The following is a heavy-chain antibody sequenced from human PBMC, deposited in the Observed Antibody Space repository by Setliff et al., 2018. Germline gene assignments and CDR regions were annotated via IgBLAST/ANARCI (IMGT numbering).Heavy chain of an antibody. J-gene: IGHJ3*02. CDR2: ISSNGGRM. CDR1: GFTFISYA. D-gene: IGHD3-16*01. Sequence: PGESLTISCAASGFTFISYAMHWVRQAPGKGLEYVSAISSNGGRMSYANSVKGRFIISRDISKNTLYLQMGSLRAEDTAVYYCARIAEYDTIDIWGQGTMVTVSS. CDR3: ARIAEYDTIDI. V-gene: IGHV3-64*01.